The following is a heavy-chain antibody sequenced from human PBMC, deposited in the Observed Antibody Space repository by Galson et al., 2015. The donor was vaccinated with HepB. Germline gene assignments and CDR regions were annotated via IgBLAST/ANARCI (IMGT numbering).Heavy chain of an antibody. D-gene: IGHD4-17*01. CDR2: INTNTGNP. CDR3: AREGAMTTVTRWGGGKFDP. V-gene: IGHV7-4-1*02. J-gene: IGHJ5*02. Sequence: SCKASGYTFTSYAMNWVRQAPGQGLEWMGWINTNTGNPTYAQGFTGRFVFSLDTSVSTAYLQISSLKAEDTAVYYCAREGAMTTVTRWGGGKFDPWGQGTLVTVSS. CDR1: GYTFTSYA.